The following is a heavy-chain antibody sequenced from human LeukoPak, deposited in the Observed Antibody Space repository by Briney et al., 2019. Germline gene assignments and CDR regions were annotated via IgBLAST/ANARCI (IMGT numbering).Heavy chain of an antibody. CDR3: AGPAAAATSITYHYFDV. CDR2: IHTNGNS. D-gene: IGHD6-13*01. Sequence: KPSETLSLTCTVSSGSINDYYWTWLRQSPGMGLEFIAYIHTNGNSNYNPSLKSRVTLSLDTSKNQISLKMSSVTAADTAVYYCAGPAAAATSITYHYFDVWGRGTLVTVSS. CDR1: SGSINDYY. V-gene: IGHV4-4*09. J-gene: IGHJ2*01.